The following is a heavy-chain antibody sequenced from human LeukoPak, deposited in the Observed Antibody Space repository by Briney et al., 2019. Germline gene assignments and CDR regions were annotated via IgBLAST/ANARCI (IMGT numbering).Heavy chain of an antibody. J-gene: IGHJ6*03. Sequence: SETLSLTCAVYGGSFSGYYWSWIRQPPGKGLEWIGSIYYSGSTYYNPSLKSRVTISVDTSKNQFSLKLSSVTAADTAVYYCARVLGYFYYYYMDVWGKGTTATVSS. CDR2: IYYSGST. CDR3: ARVLGYFYYYYMDV. CDR1: GGSFSGYY. D-gene: IGHD3-16*01. V-gene: IGHV4-34*01.